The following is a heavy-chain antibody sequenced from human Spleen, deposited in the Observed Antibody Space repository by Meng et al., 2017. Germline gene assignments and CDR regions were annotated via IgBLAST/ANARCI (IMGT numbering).Heavy chain of an antibody. CDR2: INPNSGGT. D-gene: IGHD6-19*01. J-gene: IGHJ1*01. CDR1: GYNFPDYY. CDR3: ARVGSSGWYEYFQH. Sequence: ASVKVSCKPSGYNFPDYYMHWVRQAPGQGLEWMGRINPNSGGTNYAQKFQGRVTMTRDTSISTAYMELSRLRSDDTAVYYCARVGSSGWYEYFQHWGQGTLVTVSS. V-gene: IGHV1-2*06.